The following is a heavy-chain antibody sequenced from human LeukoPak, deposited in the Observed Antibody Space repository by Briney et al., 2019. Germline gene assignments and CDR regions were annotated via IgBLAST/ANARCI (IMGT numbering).Heavy chain of an antibody. Sequence: PSETLSLTCTVSGGSISDYYWSWIRQPSEKRLEWIGYVSSSGSTNYNPSLKSRVTISVDTSKNQFSLKLSSVTAADTAVYYCARGVEMATIDYWGQGTLVTVSS. V-gene: IGHV4-59*12. CDR3: ARGVEMATIDY. D-gene: IGHD5-24*01. J-gene: IGHJ4*02. CDR1: GGSISDYY. CDR2: VSSSGST.